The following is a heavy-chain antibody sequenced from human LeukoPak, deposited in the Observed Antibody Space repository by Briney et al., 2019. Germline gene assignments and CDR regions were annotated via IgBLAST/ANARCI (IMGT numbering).Heavy chain of an antibody. J-gene: IGHJ6*02. Sequence: ASVKVSCKASGYTFTSYGISWVRQAPGQGLEWMGWISAYNGNTNYAQKLQGRVTMTTDTSTSTAYMELRSLRSDDTAVYYCARVSGPNYYYYGMDVWGQGTTVTVSS. CDR2: ISAYNGNT. CDR3: ARVSGPNYYYYGMDV. CDR1: GYTFTSYG. V-gene: IGHV1-18*01.